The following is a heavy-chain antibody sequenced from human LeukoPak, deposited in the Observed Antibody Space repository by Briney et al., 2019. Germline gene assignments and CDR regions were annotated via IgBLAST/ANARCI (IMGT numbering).Heavy chain of an antibody. CDR1: GGSISSSSYY. J-gene: IGHJ4*02. D-gene: IGHD2-8*02. CDR2: INHSGST. CDR3: ARGPRGPPPLL. Sequence: SETLSLTCTVSGGSISSSSYYWGWIRQPPGKGLEWIGEINHSGSTNYNPSLKSRVTISVDTSKNQFSLKLSSVTAADTAVYYCARGPRGPPPLLWGQGTLVTVSS. V-gene: IGHV4-39*07.